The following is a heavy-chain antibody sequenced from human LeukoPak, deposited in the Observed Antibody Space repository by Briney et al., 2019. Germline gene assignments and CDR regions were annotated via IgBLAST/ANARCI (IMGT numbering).Heavy chain of an antibody. CDR1: GGSISSYY. CDR2: IYYSGST. D-gene: IGHD6-13*01. CDR3: ARDSSRPSGMDV. V-gene: IGHV4-59*01. Sequence: SETLSLTCTVSGGSISSYYWSWIRQPPGRGLEWIGYIYYSGSTNYNPSLKCRVTISVDTSKNQFSLKLSSVTAADTAVYYCARDSSRPSGMDVWGQGTTVTVSS. J-gene: IGHJ6*02.